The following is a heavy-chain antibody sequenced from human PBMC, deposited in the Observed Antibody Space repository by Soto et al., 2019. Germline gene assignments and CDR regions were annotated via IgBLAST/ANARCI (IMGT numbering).Heavy chain of an antibody. V-gene: IGHV1-18*01. CDR1: GYTFANHG. J-gene: IGHJ4*02. D-gene: IGHD6-13*01. CDR2: ISPYNGDT. CDR3: ARGGIPSSEGLDY. Sequence: ASVKVSCKASGYTFANHGISWVRQAPGEGLEWMGWISPYNGDTNNAQKFQGRVTMTTDTPTNTGFMELTRLTSDDTAVYYCARGGIPSSEGLDYWDQGTLVTVSS.